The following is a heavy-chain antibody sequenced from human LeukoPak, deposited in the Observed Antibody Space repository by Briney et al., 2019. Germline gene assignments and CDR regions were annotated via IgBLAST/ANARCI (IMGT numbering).Heavy chain of an antibody. CDR2: INGVGGSP. CDR3: AKSGRLHRGYSYGYPGAPVGYYGMDV. Sequence: PGGSLSLSCAASGLTFDEYSMHWVRPAPGRGGAGVALINGVGGSPYYPDSVKGRFTISRDNSKNSLYLQMNSLRTEDTALYYCAKSGRLHRGYSYGYPGAPVGYYGMDVWGQGTTVTVSS. D-gene: IGHD5-18*01. J-gene: IGHJ6*02. V-gene: IGHV3-43*02. CDR1: GLTFDEYS.